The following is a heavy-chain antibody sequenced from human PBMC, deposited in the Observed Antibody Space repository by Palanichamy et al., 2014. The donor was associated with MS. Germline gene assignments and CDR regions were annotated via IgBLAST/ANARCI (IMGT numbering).Heavy chain of an antibody. CDR2: TYYRSKWYN. Sequence: QVQLQQSGPGLVKPSQTLSLSCAISGDSVSSSTSAWIWIRQSPSRGLEWLGRTYYRSKWYNDYAVSVKSRITINPETSKSQVSLQLNSVTPEDTAVYYCVRDKGGFSSALDYWGQGTLVTVSS. CDR1: GDSVSSSTSA. D-gene: IGHD6-19*01. V-gene: IGHV6-1*01. CDR3: VRDKGGFSSALDY. J-gene: IGHJ4*02.